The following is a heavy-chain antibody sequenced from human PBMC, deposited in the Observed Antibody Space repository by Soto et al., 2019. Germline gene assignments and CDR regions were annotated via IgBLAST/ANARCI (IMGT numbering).Heavy chain of an antibody. Sequence: VGSLRLSCAASGFTLSSYWMHWVRQAPGKGLVWVSRISSGGGSTCYADSVKGRFTISRDNSKNTLYLQMNSLRAEDTAVYYCAKDSFGSGSPTDYWGQGTLVTVS. CDR3: AKDSFGSGSPTDY. D-gene: IGHD6-19*01. CDR1: GFTLSSYW. V-gene: IGHV3-74*01. CDR2: ISSGGGST. J-gene: IGHJ4*02.